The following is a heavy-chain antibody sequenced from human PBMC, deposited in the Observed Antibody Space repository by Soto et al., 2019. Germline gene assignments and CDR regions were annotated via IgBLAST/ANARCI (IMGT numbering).Heavy chain of an antibody. CDR2: IRSKAYGWTT. CDR1: GFTFGDYA. D-gene: IGHD6-6*01. Sequence: GGSLSLSCTASGFTFGDYAMSWFRQAPGKGLEWVGFIRSKAYGWTTEYAASVKGRFTISRDDSKSIAYLQMNSLKTEDTAVYYCTRDRRSSSPRRFDYWGQGTLVTVSS. V-gene: IGHV3-49*03. CDR3: TRDRRSSSPRRFDY. J-gene: IGHJ4*02.